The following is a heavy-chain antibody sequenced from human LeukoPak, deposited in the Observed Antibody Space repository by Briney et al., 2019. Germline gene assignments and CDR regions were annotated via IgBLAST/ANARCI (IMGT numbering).Heavy chain of an antibody. J-gene: IGHJ4*02. CDR2: IYSGGST. V-gene: IGHV3-66*01. D-gene: IGHD4-17*01. CDR3: ARDSVGDLLDY. Sequence: GSLRLSCAASGFTVSSNYMSWVRQAPGKGLEWVSVIYSGGSTYYADSVKGRFTISRDNAKNSIYLQMDSLRVEDTAIYYCARDSVGDLLDYWGQGTPVTVSS. CDR1: GFTVSSNY.